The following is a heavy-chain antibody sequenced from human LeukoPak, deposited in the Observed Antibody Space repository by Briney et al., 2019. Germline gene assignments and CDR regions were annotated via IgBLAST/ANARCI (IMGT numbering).Heavy chain of an antibody. V-gene: IGHV3-21*01. CDR2: ISGSGRDT. Sequence: GGSLRLSCAASGFNFSSYGMTWVRQAPGKGLEWVSIISGSGRDTYYADSVKGRFTISRDNAKNSLYLQMNSLRAEDTAVYYCARDSDHARDYWGQGTLVTVSS. J-gene: IGHJ4*02. CDR1: GFNFSSYG. CDR3: ARDSDHARDY. D-gene: IGHD2-2*01.